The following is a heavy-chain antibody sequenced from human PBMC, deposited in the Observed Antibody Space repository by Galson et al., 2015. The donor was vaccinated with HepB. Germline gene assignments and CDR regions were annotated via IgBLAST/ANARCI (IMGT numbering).Heavy chain of an antibody. CDR2: INAGNGNT. D-gene: IGHD6-13*01. Sequence: SVKVSCKASGYTFTSYAMHWVRQAPGQRLEWMGWINAGNGNTKYSQKFQGRVTITRDTSASTAYMELSSLRSEDTAVYYCARVLGPRGAAAGDNWFDPWGQGTLVTVSS. V-gene: IGHV1-3*01. J-gene: IGHJ5*02. CDR3: ARVLGPRGAAAGDNWFDP. CDR1: GYTFTSYA.